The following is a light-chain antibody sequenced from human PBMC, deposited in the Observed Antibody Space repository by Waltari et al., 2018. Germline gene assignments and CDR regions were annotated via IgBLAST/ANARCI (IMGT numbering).Light chain of an antibody. Sequence: QSALTQPASVSGSPGQSITISCPGPSRDVGGYNYFSWYQQHPGRAPKPLIYEVSNRPSGVSNRFSGSKSGNTASLTISGLQAEDEADYYCSSYTSSISLAFGGGTKLTVL. CDR2: EVS. V-gene: IGLV2-14*01. J-gene: IGLJ2*01. CDR3: SSYTSSISLA. CDR1: SRDVGGYNY.